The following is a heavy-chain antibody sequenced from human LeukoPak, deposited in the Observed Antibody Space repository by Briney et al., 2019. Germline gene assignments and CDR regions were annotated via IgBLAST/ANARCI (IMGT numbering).Heavy chain of an antibody. V-gene: IGHV3-30*18. CDR3: AKPPLPLGYCSGGSCYFLDY. Sequence: PGGSLRLSCVVSGPISSSYGLHWVRQAPGKGLEWVAGIPYDGTNKNYADSVKGRFTISRDNSKNTLYLQMNSLRAEDTAVYYCAKPPLPLGYCSGGSCYFLDYWGQGTLVTVSS. D-gene: IGHD2-15*01. CDR1: GPISSSYG. J-gene: IGHJ4*02. CDR2: IPYDGTNK.